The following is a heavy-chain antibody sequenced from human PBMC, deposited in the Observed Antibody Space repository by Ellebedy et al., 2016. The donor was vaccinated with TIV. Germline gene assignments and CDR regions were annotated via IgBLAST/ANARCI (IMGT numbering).Heavy chain of an antibody. CDR2: IGTSFDT. CDR1: GFTFKNYD. CDR3: AKCRHSTGCLLDS. Sequence: GESLKISCAASGFTFKNYDFHWVRRATGKGLEWVSAIGTSFDTYYADSVKGRFTISRDNAKNSLYLEMDSLRADDTAIYYCAKCRHSTGCLLDSWGQGTLVTVSS. D-gene: IGHD6-19*01. V-gene: IGHV3-13*01. J-gene: IGHJ4*02.